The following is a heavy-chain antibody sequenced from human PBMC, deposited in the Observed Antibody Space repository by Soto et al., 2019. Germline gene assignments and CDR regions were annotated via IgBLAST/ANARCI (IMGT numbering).Heavy chain of an antibody. D-gene: IGHD6-13*01. J-gene: IGHJ6*02. V-gene: IGHV1-18*01. CDR1: GYTFMSFG. CDR3: ARAGYSKSWYEPSPYYYGMDV. Sequence: ASVKVSCKASGYTFMSFGISWVRQAPGQGLEWMGWISTYDGNTNYAQRLQGRVTVTTDTSTSSAYMELRSLTSDDTAVYYCARAGYSKSWYEPSPYYYGMDVWGQGTTVTVSS. CDR2: ISTYDGNT.